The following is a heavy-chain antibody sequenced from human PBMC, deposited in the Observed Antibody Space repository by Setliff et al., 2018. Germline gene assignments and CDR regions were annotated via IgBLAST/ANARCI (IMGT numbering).Heavy chain of an antibody. J-gene: IGHJ4*02. CDR1: GGSISSGGYY. Sequence: ASETLSLTCTVSGGSISSGGYYWGWIRQPPGKGLEWIGSIYYRGSTYYNPPLKSRVTISIDTSKNQFSLKLSSVTAADTAVYYCARGAGWCCDSSGYYYDYWGQGTLVTVSS. D-gene: IGHD3-22*01. CDR2: IYYRGST. CDR3: ARGAGWCCDSSGYYYDY. V-gene: IGHV4-39*07.